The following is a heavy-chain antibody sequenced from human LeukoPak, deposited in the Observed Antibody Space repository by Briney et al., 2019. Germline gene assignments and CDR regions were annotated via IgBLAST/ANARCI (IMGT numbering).Heavy chain of an antibody. CDR2: ISSSSSYI. CDR3: ALWSMWDYYDSSGYQDAFDI. J-gene: IGHJ3*02. D-gene: IGHD3-22*01. V-gene: IGHV3-21*01. CDR1: GFTFSSYS. Sequence: GGSLRLSCAASGFTFSSYSMNCVRQAPGKGLEWVSSISSSSSYIYYADSVKGRFTISRDNAKNSLYLQMNSLRAEDTAVYYCALWSMWDYYDSSGYQDAFDIWGQGTMVTVSS.